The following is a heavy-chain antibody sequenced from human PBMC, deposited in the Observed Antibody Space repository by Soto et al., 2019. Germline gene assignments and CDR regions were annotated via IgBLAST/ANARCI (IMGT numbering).Heavy chain of an antibody. V-gene: IGHV3-30*18. Sequence: GGSLRLSCAASGFTFSTYGMHWVRQAPGKGLEWLAAISYDGSNKYYADSVKGRFTISRDNSKTTVYLQMNSLRAEDTAVYYCAKWGHCSSTSCYISWFDPWGQGTLVTVSS. CDR1: GFTFSTYG. CDR2: ISYDGSNK. D-gene: IGHD2-2*02. CDR3: AKWGHCSSTSCYISWFDP. J-gene: IGHJ5*02.